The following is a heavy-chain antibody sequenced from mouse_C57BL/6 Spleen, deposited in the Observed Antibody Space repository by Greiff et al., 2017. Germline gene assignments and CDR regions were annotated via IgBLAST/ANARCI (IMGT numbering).Heavy chain of an antibody. V-gene: IGHV1-19*01. D-gene: IGHD2-4*01. Sequence: VQLQQSGPVLVKPGASVQMSCKASGYTFTDYYMNWVKQSHGKSLEWIGVINPYNGGTSYNQKFKGKATLTVDKSSSTAYMELNSLTSEDSAVYYCAGEADDYDYWGQGTTLTVSS. J-gene: IGHJ2*01. CDR1: GYTFTDYY. CDR3: AGEADDYDY. CDR2: INPYNGGT.